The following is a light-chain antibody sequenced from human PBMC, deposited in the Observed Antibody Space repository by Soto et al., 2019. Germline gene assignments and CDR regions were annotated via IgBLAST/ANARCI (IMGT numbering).Light chain of an antibody. CDR2: GAS. J-gene: IGKJ5*01. CDR3: QQYGSSSEIT. Sequence: EIVFTQSPGTLSLSPVEGATLSCRASQSVAGSYLAWYQQKPGQAPRLLIYGASSRATGFPDRFSGSGSGTDFTLTISGLEPEDSAVYYCQQYGSSSEITFGQGTRLEIK. CDR1: QSVAGSY. V-gene: IGKV3-20*01.